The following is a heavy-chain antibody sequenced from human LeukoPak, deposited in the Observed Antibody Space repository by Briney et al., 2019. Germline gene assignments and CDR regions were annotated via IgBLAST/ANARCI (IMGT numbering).Heavy chain of an antibody. D-gene: IGHD3-10*01. CDR2: IYSGGST. V-gene: IGHV3-53*01. J-gene: IGHJ4*02. Sequence: GGSLRLSCEASGFTFSSYSMNWVRQAPGKGLEWVSVIYSGGSTYYADSVKGRFTISRDNSKSTLYIQMNSLRAEDTAVYYCARAKPKNMVRGLIMRRESRYYFDYWGQGTLVTVSS. CDR3: ARAKPKNMVRGLIMRRESRYYFDY. CDR1: GFTFSSYS.